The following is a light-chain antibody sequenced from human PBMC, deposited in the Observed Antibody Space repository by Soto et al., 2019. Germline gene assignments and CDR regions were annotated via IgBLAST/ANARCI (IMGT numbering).Light chain of an antibody. CDR3: SSFTSIGTWV. CDR2: EVA. J-gene: IGLJ3*02. Sequence: QSVLTQPASVSGSPGQSITISCTGSSSDVGGYDYVSWYQQHPGKTPKLIIYEVANRPSGVSVRFSGSKSGNTASLTISGLQAGDEADYYCSSFTSIGTWVFGGGTKLTVL. CDR1: SSDVGGYDY. V-gene: IGLV2-14*01.